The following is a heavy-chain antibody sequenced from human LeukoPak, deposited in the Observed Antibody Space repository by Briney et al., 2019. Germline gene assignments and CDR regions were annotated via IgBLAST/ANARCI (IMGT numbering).Heavy chain of an antibody. D-gene: IGHD6-13*01. J-gene: IGHJ4*02. CDR2: ISSSGSSI. CDR3: ARGTAAAKIDY. V-gene: IGHV3-21*01. CDR1: GFTFSRYS. Sequence: PGGSLRLSCAASGFTFSRYSMNWVRQAPGKGLEWVSSISSSGSSIYYADSVKGRFTISRDNAKNSLYLQMDSLRAEDTAVYYCARGTAAAKIDYWGQGTLVTVSS.